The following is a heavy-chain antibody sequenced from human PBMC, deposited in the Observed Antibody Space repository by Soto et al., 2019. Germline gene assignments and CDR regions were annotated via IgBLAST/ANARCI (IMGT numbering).Heavy chain of an antibody. Sequence: SEKLSLTCAVSGGSISSGGYSWSWIRQPPGKGLEWIGYIYHSGSTYYNPSLKSRVTISVDRSKNQFSLKLSSVTAADTAVYYCARGPPFHWGQGTLVTVSS. J-gene: IGHJ4*02. CDR1: GGSISSGGYS. CDR3: ARGPPFH. V-gene: IGHV4-30-2*01. CDR2: IYHSGST. D-gene: IGHD3-16*01.